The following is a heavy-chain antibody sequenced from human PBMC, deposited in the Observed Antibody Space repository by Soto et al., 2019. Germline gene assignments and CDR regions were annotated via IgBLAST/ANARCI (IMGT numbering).Heavy chain of an antibody. CDR1: GGSISSGGHS. D-gene: IGHD1-1*01. CDR3: ARWYGYSFDY. V-gene: IGHV4-61*08. Sequence: SETLSLTCAVSGGSISSGGHSWSWIRQPPGKGLEWIGYIYNIGSTNYNPSLKSRVTISVDTSKNQFSLKLSSVTAADTAVYYCARWYGYSFDYWGQGTLVTVSS. CDR2: IYNIGST. J-gene: IGHJ4*02.